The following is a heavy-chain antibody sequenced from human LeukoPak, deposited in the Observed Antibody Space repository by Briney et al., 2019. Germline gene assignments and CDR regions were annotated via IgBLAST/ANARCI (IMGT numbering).Heavy chain of an antibody. V-gene: IGHV4-59*01. D-gene: IGHD3-10*01. J-gene: IGHJ5*02. CDR3: ARVPYGSGENWFDP. CDR2: IYYSGSA. CDR1: GGSITSYY. Sequence: SETLSLTCTVSGGSITSYYWSWIRQPPGKGLEWIGYIYYSGSATYNPSLKSRVTISVDTSKNQFSLKLSSVTVADTAVYYCARVPYGSGENWFDPWGQGALATVSS.